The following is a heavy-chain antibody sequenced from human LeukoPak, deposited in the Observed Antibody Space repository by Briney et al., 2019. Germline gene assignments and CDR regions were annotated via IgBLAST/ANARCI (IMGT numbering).Heavy chain of an antibody. Sequence: PGRSLRLSCAASGFTFSSYAMHWVRQAPGKGLEWVAVISYDGSNKYYADSVKGRFTISRDNSKNTLYLQMNSLRAEDTAVYYCARGWAYGDNDYYYYYGMDVWGQGTTVTVSS. D-gene: IGHD4-17*01. V-gene: IGHV3-30-3*01. CDR1: GFTFSSYA. CDR2: ISYDGSNK. J-gene: IGHJ6*02. CDR3: ARGWAYGDNDYYYYYGMDV.